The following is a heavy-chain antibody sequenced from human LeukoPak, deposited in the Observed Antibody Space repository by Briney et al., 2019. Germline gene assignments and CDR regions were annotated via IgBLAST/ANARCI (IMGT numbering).Heavy chain of an antibody. CDR1: GGSISSYY. J-gene: IGHJ4*02. CDR2: IYYSGST. D-gene: IGHD4-17*01. CDR3: ARGFGDYVRYFDS. Sequence: SETLSLTCTVSGGSISSYYWSWIRQPPGKGLEWIGYIYYSGSTYYNPSLKSRVTISVDTSKNQFSLKLSSVTAADTAMYYCARGFGDYVRYFDSWGQGTLVTVSS. V-gene: IGHV4-59*01.